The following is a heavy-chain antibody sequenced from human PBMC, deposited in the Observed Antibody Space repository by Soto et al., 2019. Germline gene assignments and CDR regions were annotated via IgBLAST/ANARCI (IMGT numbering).Heavy chain of an antibody. V-gene: IGHV3-53*01. CDR2: IYFAGDT. Sequence: HPGGSLRLSCAASGFAVNSNYINWVRQAPGKGLEWVSIIYFAGDTFYADSVKGRFSISRDNSKNTVYLQMNSLRAEDTAVYYCAKDRYCSGGFCYGMDVWGQGTTVTVSS. CDR1: GFAVNSNY. D-gene: IGHD2-15*01. J-gene: IGHJ6*02. CDR3: AKDRYCSGGFCYGMDV.